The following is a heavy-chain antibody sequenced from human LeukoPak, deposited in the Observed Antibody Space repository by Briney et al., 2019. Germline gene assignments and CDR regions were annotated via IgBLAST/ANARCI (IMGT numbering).Heavy chain of an antibody. J-gene: IGHJ4*02. CDR2: IKSEGSST. Sequence: PGGSLRLSCAASGFTFSSSWMHWDRQAPGKGLVWVSRIKSEGSSTSYADSVKGRFTISRDNAKNTLYLQMNSLRAEDTAVYYCARDAPPVVWGQGALVTVSS. CDR1: GFTFSSSW. D-gene: IGHD3-16*02. V-gene: IGHV3-74*01. CDR3: ARDAPPVV.